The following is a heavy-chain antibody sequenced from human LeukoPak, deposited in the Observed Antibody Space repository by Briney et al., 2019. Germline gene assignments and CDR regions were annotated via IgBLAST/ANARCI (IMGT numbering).Heavy chain of an antibody. D-gene: IGHD3-9*01. Sequence: GGSLRLSCAASGFTFSSYAMSWVRQAPGKGLEWVSAISGSGGSTYYADSVKGRFTISRDNSKNTLYLQMNSLRAEDTAVYYCATYILTGYYPAYYFDYWGQGTLVTVSS. CDR2: ISGSGGST. J-gene: IGHJ4*02. CDR3: ATYILTGYYPAYYFDY. V-gene: IGHV3-23*01. CDR1: GFTFSSYA.